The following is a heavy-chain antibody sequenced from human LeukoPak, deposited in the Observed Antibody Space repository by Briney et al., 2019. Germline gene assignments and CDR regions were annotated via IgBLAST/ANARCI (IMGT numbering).Heavy chain of an antibody. CDR1: GFTFSSHA. CDR3: TTHCSSTSCYKRVYYYYYYMDV. CDR2: ISGSGGST. D-gene: IGHD2-2*02. Sequence: PGGSLRLSCAASGFTFSSHAMSWVRQAPGKGLEWVSAISGSGGSTYYADSVKGRFTISRDNSKNTLYLQMNSLKTEDTAVYYCTTHCSSTSCYKRVYYYYYYMDVWGKGTTVTVSS. V-gene: IGHV3-23*01. J-gene: IGHJ6*03.